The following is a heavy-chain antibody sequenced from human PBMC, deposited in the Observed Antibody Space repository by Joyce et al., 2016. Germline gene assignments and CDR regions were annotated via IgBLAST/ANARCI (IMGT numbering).Heavy chain of an antibody. V-gene: IGHV3-48*03. D-gene: IGHD2-15*01. Sequence: EVRLVESGGGLVQPGGSLRLSCAASGFTFSSYEMNWVRQAPGKGLEWVSYSSSTGSTKYYAESVKGRFTISRDNVKNSLYLQMNSLRAEDTAVYYCASHCSGGSCYFGAENYFDNWGQGTLVTVSS. CDR1: GFTFSSYE. J-gene: IGHJ4*02. CDR3: ASHCSGGSCYFGAENYFDN. CDR2: SSSTGSTK.